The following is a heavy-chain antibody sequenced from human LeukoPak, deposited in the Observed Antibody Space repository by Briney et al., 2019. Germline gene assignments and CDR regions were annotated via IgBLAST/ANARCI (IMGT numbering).Heavy chain of an antibody. CDR2: IKPDSDSS. CDR3: ARVPIAVAGLYYFDY. D-gene: IGHD6-19*01. CDR1: GCTFTAYY. Sequence: ASVKVSCKASGCTFTAYYIHWLRQAPGQGPEWMGWIKPDSDSSHYAQKFQGRVTMTRDTSSNSAYMDLTSLKSDDTALYARARVPIAVAGLYYFDYWGQGALVTVSS. V-gene: IGHV1-2*02. J-gene: IGHJ4*02.